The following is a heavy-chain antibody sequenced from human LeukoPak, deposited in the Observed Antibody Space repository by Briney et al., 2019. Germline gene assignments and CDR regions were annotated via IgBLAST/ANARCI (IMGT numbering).Heavy chain of an antibody. CDR3: ARGLYDSSGYYYPLGGHWFDP. J-gene: IGHJ5*02. CDR1: GGSFSGYY. CDR2: INHSGST. D-gene: IGHD3-22*01. V-gene: IGHV4-34*01. Sequence: SETLSLTCAVYGGSFSGYYWSWIRQPPGKGLEWIGEINHSGSTNYNPSFKSRVTISVDTSKNQFSLKLSSVTAADTAVYYCARGLYDSSGYYYPLGGHWFDPWGQGTLVTVSS.